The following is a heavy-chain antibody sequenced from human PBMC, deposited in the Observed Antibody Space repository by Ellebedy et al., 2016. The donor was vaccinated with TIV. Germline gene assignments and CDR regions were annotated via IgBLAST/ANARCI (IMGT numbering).Heavy chain of an antibody. D-gene: IGHD2-2*01. CDR2: IYYSGST. V-gene: IGHV4-39*02. Sequence: MPSETLSLTCTVSGGSISSSSYYWGWIRQPPGKGLEWIGSIYYSGSTYYNPSLKSRVTISVDTSKNQFSLKLSSVTAADTAVYYCARDFCSSTSCLNYFDYWGQGALVTVSS. CDR3: ARDFCSSTSCLNYFDY. CDR1: GGSISSSSYY. J-gene: IGHJ4*02.